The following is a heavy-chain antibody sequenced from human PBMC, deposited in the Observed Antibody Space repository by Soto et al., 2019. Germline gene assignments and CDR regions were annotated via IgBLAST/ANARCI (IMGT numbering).Heavy chain of an antibody. CDR1: GFTFSSYS. CDR2: ISSASTSI. CDR3: ARARGSATGYDDY. V-gene: IGHV3-21*01. J-gene: IGHJ4*02. D-gene: IGHD2-15*01. Sequence: ESGGGLVTPGGSLGLSCAASGFTFSSYSMNWVRQAPGKGLEWVSSISSASTSIYYADSVKGRFTISRDNAKNSLYLQMNSLGAEDTAVYYCARARGSATGYDDYWGQGTLVTVSS.